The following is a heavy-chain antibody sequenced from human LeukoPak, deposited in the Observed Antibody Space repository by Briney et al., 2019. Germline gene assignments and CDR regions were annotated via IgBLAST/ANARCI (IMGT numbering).Heavy chain of an antibody. CDR1: GFTFSESW. CDR3: TKALDL. CDR2: INQDGTVT. V-gene: IGHV3-7*01. J-gene: IGHJ5*02. Sequence: PGGSLRLSCAASGFTFSESWMDLVRQAPGKGLEWVANINQDGTVTYYVDSAKGRFTISRDNAKNSLYLQMDSLRVEDTAMYYCTKALDLWGQGSLVTVSS.